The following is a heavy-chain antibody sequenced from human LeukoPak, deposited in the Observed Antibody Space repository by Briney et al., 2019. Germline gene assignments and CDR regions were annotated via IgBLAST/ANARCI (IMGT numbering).Heavy chain of an antibody. CDR1: GGSISSSSYY. CDR2: IYYSGST. J-gene: IGHJ6*03. V-gene: IGHV4-39*07. CDR3: AREGGSGYGDYYYYYMDV. Sequence: PSETLSLTCTVSGGSISSSSYYWGWIRQPPGKGLEWIGSIYYSGSTYYNPSLKSRFTISVDTSKNQFSLKLSSVTAADTAVYYCAREGGSGYGDYYYYYMDVWGNGTTVTVSS. D-gene: IGHD4-17*01.